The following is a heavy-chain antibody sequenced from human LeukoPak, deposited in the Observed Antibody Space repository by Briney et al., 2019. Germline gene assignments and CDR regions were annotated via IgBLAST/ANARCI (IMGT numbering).Heavy chain of an antibody. D-gene: IGHD2-21*02. J-gene: IGHJ4*02. CDR3: AKGEGQAVSAFDY. Sequence: SETLSLTCTVSGGSINTLYWSWIRQSPGKGLEWIGYIFYSGSTNYNPSLKSRVTISVDTSQNQFSLTLNSVTAADTAVYYCAKGEGQAVSAFDYWGQGMLVTVSS. V-gene: IGHV4-59*08. CDR2: IFYSGST. CDR1: GGSINTLY.